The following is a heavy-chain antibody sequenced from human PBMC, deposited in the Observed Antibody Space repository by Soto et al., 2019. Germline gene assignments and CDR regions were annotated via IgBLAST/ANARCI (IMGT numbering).Heavy chain of an antibody. CDR2: IRNKANSYTT. J-gene: IGHJ4*02. CDR1: GFIFSDHH. V-gene: IGHV3-72*01. D-gene: IGHD1-20*01. Sequence: EVQLVESGGGLVQPGGSLRLSCAASGFIFSDHHMDWVRQARGKGLEWVGRIRNKANSYTTDYVASVKGRFTISRDDSKNSLYLQMNSLKTEDTAVYYCARRITGAPPADGGDWGQGTLVTVSS. CDR3: ARRITGAPPADGGD.